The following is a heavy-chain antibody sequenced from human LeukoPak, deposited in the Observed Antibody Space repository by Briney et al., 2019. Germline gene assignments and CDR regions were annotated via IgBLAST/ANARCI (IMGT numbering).Heavy chain of an antibody. CDR1: GGSISSSSYY. D-gene: IGHD3-22*01. J-gene: IGHJ6*03. V-gene: IGHV4-39*07. CDR2: IYYSGST. CDR3: ARNYYDSSGYSYYYYYMDV. Sequence: TPSETLSLTCTVSGGSISSSSYYWGWIRQPPGKGLEWIGSIYYSGSTYYNPSLKSRVTISVDTSKNQFSLKLSSVTAADTAVYYCARNYYDSSGYSYYYYYMDVWGKGTTVTVSS.